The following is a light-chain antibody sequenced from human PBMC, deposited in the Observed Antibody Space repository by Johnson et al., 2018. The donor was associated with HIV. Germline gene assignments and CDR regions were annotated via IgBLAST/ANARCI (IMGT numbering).Light chain of an antibody. Sequence: QSVLTQPPSVSAAPGQKVTISCSGSSSNIGNNYVSWYQQLPGTAPKLLIYENNKRPSGIPDRFSGSKSGTSATLGITGLPTGDEADYYCGTWDSSLVVYLFGTGTKVTVL. CDR2: ENN. J-gene: IGLJ1*01. V-gene: IGLV1-51*02. CDR3: GTWDSSLVVYL. CDR1: SSNIGNNY.